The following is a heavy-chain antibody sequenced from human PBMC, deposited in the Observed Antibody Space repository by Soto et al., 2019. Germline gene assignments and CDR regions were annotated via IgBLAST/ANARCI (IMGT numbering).Heavy chain of an antibody. CDR3: ARAAVKLGATLFDA. V-gene: IGHV4-34*01. CDR2: INHSGFT. Sequence: ETLSLTCAVSGGSLRGHYWSWIRQSPEKGLEWIGEINHSGFTNYSPTLKSRVTISRDASKNQFSLTLSSMTAADSAVYFCARAAVKLGATLFDAWGQGALVTVSS. D-gene: IGHD1-26*01. CDR1: GGSLRGHY. J-gene: IGHJ4*02.